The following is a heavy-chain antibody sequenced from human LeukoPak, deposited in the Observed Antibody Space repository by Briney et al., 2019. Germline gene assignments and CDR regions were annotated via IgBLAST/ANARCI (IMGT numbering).Heavy chain of an antibody. CDR3: ARRRDSSGYYSGYYFDY. V-gene: IGHV3-23*01. Sequence: PGGSLRLSCAASGFTFSSYAMSWVRQAPGKGLEWVSAIGGSGGSTYYADSVKGRFTISRDNSKNTLYLQMNSLRAEDTAVYYCARRRDSSGYYSGYYFDYWGQGTLVTVSS. CDR2: IGGSGGST. J-gene: IGHJ4*02. CDR1: GFTFSSYA. D-gene: IGHD3-22*01.